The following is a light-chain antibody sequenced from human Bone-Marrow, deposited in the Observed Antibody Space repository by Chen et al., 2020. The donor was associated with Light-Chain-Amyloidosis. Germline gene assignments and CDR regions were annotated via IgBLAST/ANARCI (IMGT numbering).Light chain of an antibody. J-gene: IGLJ3*02. Sequence: SSFLTQPSSESVATGQTGTIACGGNNIGSTSVHWYQQTPGQAPLLVVSDDSDRPSGIPERLSGSNSGNTATLTISRVEAGDEADYYCQVWDRSSDRPVFGGGTKLTVL. CDR3: QVWDRSSDRPV. CDR1: NIGSTS. V-gene: IGLV3-21*02. CDR2: DDS.